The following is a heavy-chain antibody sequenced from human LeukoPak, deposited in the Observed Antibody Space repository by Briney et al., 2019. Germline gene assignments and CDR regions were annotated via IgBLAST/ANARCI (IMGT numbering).Heavy chain of an antibody. CDR1: GFTFSSYG. CDR3: AKDWSIAARGFDY. V-gene: IGHV3-30*18. CDR2: ISYDGSNK. J-gene: IGHJ4*02. D-gene: IGHD6-6*01. Sequence: SCKASGFTFSSYGMHWVRQAPGKGLEWVAVISYDGSNKYYADSVKGRFTISRGNSKNTLYLQMNSLRTEDTAVYYCAKDWSIAARGFDYWGQGTLVTVSS.